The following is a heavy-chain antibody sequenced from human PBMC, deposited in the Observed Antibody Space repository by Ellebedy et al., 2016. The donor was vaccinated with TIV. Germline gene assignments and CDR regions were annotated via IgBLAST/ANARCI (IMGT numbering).Heavy chain of an antibody. CDR1: GYIFNNYY. CDR3: AIILTGYSSFDY. D-gene: IGHD3-9*01. CDR2: INPSSNYT. J-gene: IGHJ4*02. V-gene: IGHV1-46*02. Sequence: ASVKVSXXASGYIFNNYYMHWVRQAPGQGLAWMGIINPSSNYTTYAQKFQGRVTVTRDTSTSTVYLELTSLRSEDTALYYCAIILTGYSSFDYWGQGTLVTVSS.